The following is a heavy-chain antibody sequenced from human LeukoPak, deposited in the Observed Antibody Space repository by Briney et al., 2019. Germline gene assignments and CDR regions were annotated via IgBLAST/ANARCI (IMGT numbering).Heavy chain of an antibody. V-gene: IGHV1-8*01. CDR1: GYTFTSYD. D-gene: IGHD2-2*01. CDR2: MNPNSGNT. Sequence: ASVKVSCKASGYTFTSYDINWVRQATGQGLEWMGWMNPNSGNTGYAQKFQGRVTMTRNTSISTAYMELSSLRSEDTAVYYCATTSDIVVVPATTLNDAFDIWGQGTMVTVSS. CDR3: ATTSDIVVVPATTLNDAFDI. J-gene: IGHJ3*02.